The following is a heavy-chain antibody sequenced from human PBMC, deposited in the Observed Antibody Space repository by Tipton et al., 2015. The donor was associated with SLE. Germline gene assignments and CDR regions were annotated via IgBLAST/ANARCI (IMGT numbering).Heavy chain of an antibody. Sequence: TLSLTCTVSGGSISSGDYYWSWIRQPPGKGLEWIGYIYYSGSTNYNPSLKSRVRISVDTSKNQFSLKLSSVTAADTAVYYCARGGGGSFDYWGQGTLVAVSS. CDR1: GGSISSGDYY. CDR2: IYYSGST. V-gene: IGHV4-30-4*01. D-gene: IGHD6-25*01. J-gene: IGHJ4*02. CDR3: ARGGGGSFDY.